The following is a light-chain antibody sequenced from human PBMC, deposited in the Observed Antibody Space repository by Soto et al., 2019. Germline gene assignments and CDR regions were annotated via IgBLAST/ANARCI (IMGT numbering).Light chain of an antibody. CDR2: TAS. J-gene: IGKJ2*01. Sequence: DLQLTQSPSFLSASVGDRVTITCRASQGINSYLAWYQQQPGKAPKLLIYTASTLQKGVPSRFSRSGSGTEFTLTISSLQPEDFATYYCQQLNNYPYTFGQGTKLEIK. V-gene: IGKV1-9*01. CDR3: QQLNNYPYT. CDR1: QGINSY.